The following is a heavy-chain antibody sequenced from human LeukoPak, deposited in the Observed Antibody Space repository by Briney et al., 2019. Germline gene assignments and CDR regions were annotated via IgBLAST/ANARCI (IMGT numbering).Heavy chain of an antibody. CDR3: TRGSGTSWFDY. J-gene: IGHJ4*02. V-gene: IGHV1-2*02. CDR2: MNPENGGA. D-gene: IGHD2-2*01. CDR1: GYTFIDNY. Sequence: ASVKVSCKASGYTFIDNYLHWVRQAPGQGLEWVGWMNPENGGAGFAWKFQGRVIMTRDLSIGTAYMELTSLTPDDAVVYYCTRGSGTSWFDYWGRGSLVTVSS.